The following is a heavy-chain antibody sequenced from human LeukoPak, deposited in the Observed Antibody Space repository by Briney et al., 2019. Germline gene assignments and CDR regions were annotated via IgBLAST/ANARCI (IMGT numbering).Heavy chain of an antibody. CDR2: IYPDGNT. J-gene: IGHJ4*02. CDR1: GILVSSNY. V-gene: IGHV3-53*01. CDR3: ATAPQGWNFEY. Sequence: PGGSLRLSCAASGILVSSNYMSWVRQAPGKGLEWVSAIYPDGNTYYADSVKGRFTISRDKSKNALYLQMNSLRAEDTAVYYCATAPQGWNFEYWGQGTLVTVSS. D-gene: IGHD6-19*01.